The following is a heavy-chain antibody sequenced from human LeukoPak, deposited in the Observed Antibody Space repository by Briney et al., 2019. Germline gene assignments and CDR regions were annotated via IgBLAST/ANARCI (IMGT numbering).Heavy chain of an antibody. CDR2: ISGSGGST. V-gene: IGHV3-23*01. D-gene: IGHD1-26*01. CDR1: GFTFNSYA. CDR3: AKNLNVVLGATSGY. Sequence: GGSLRLSCAASGFTFNSYAMSWVRQAPGKGLEWVSAISGSGGSTYYADSVKGRFTISRDNSKNTLYLQMNSLRAEDTAVYYCAKNLNVVLGATSGYWGQGTLVTVSS. J-gene: IGHJ4*02.